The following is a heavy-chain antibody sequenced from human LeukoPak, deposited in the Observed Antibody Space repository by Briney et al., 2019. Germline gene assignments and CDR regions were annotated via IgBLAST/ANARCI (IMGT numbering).Heavy chain of an antibody. D-gene: IGHD3-10*01. CDR1: GGSISSGGYY. Sequence: SQTLSLTCTVSGGSISSGGYYWSWIRQHPGKGLEWIGYIYYSGSTYYNPSLKSRVTISVDTSKNQFSLKLSSVTAADTAVYYCARSPRYTMVRGVIDLWGRGTLVTVSS. V-gene: IGHV4-31*03. CDR3: ARSPRYTMVRGVIDL. J-gene: IGHJ5*02. CDR2: IYYSGST.